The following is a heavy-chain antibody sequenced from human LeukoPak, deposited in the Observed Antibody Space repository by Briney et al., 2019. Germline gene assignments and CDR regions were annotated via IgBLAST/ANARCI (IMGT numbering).Heavy chain of an antibody. D-gene: IGHD3-10*01. CDR3: ARDRGPNMRYFDY. CDR2: IYYSGST. V-gene: IGHV4-59*02. CDR1: GGSVSSYY. Sequence: KASETLSLTCTVSGGSVSSYYWSWIRQPPGKGLEWIGYIYYSGSTNYNPSLKSRVTISVDTSRNQFSLRLNSVTAADTAVYYCARDRGPNMRYFDYWGQGTLVTVSS. J-gene: IGHJ4*02.